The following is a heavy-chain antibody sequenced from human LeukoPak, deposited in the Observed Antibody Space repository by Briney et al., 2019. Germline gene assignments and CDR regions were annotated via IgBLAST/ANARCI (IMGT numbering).Heavy chain of an antibody. Sequence: SETLSLTCTVSGGSISCSNSYWGWIRQPPGKGLEWIGNIYFSGSTYYKQSLKSRVTISVDTSKNQFSLKLRSVAAADTAVYYCARASCGGTCYDSRGWFDPWGQGTLVTVSS. D-gene: IGHD2-21*02. CDR2: IYFSGST. CDR3: ARASCGGTCYDSRGWFDP. V-gene: IGHV4-39*07. CDR1: GGSISCSNSY. J-gene: IGHJ5*02.